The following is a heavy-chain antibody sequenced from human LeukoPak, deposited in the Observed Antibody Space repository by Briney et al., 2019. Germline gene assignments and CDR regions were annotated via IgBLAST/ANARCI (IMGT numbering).Heavy chain of an antibody. CDR2: FDPEDGET. D-gene: IGHD6-19*01. CDR3: ATFGWNYFDY. V-gene: IGHV1-24*01. CDR1: GYTLTELS. J-gene: IGHJ4*02. Sequence: ASEKVSCKVYGYTLTELSMHWVRQAPGKGLEWKGGFDPEDGETIYAQRFQGRVTMTEDTSTDTAYMELSSLRSEDTAVYYCATFGWNYFDYWGQGTLVTVSS.